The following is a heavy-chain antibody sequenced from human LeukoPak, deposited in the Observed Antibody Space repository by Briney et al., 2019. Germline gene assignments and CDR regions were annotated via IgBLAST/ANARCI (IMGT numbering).Heavy chain of an antibody. Sequence: GRSLRLSCAASGFTFSSYAMHWVRKAPGKGLEWVAVISYDGSNKYYADSVKGRFTISRDNSKNTLYLQMNSLRAEDTAVYYCARDRGQWLAQAYGMDVWGQGTTVTVSS. CDR1: GFTFSSYA. CDR2: ISYDGSNK. J-gene: IGHJ6*02. V-gene: IGHV3-30-3*01. D-gene: IGHD6-19*01. CDR3: ARDRGQWLAQAYGMDV.